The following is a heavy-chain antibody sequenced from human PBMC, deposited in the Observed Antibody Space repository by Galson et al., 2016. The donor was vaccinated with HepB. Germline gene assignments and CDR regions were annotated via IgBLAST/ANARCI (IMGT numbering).Heavy chain of an antibody. Sequence: SLRLSCAASGFTFSRYDMHWVRHVTGKGLEWVSAIGTAGDTYYPGSVKGRFTISRENAKNSLYLQMNSLRDEDTAVYYCARGHLVVPFSFYFDYWGQGFLVAVSS. CDR2: IGTAGDT. V-gene: IGHV3-13*01. D-gene: IGHD2-15*01. CDR1: GFTFSRYD. CDR3: ARGHLVVPFSFYFDY. J-gene: IGHJ4*02.